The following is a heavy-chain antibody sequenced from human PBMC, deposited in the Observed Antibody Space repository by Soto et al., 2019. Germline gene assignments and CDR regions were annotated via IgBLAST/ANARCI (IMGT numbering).Heavy chain of an antibody. CDR3: ALCGSGYTFDY. Sequence: QSGGSLRLSCAASGFTFSSYAMSWVRQAPGKGLEWVSAISGSGGSTYYADSVKGRFTISRDNSKNQVVLTMTNMDPVDTATYYCALCGSGYTFDYWGQGTLVTVSS. V-gene: IGHV3-23*01. CDR1: GFTFSSYA. CDR2: ISGSGGST. J-gene: IGHJ4*02. D-gene: IGHD3-22*01.